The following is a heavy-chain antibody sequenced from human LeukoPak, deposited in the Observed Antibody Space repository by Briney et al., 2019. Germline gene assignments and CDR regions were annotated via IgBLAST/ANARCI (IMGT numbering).Heavy chain of an antibody. CDR2: IRYDGSSE. CDR1: GFTFSSYG. CDR3: AKDGSAAPRAFDI. J-gene: IGHJ3*02. Sequence: GGSLRLSCAASGFTFSSYGMHWIRQAPGKGLEWVAFIRYDGSSEYYADSVKGRFTVSRDNSKNTLYLQMNSLRAEDTAVYYCAKDGSAAPRAFDIWGQGTMVAVSS. V-gene: IGHV3-30*02. D-gene: IGHD2-15*01.